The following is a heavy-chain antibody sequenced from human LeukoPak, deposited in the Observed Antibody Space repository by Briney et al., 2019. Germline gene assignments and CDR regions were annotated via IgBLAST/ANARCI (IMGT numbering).Heavy chain of an antibody. Sequence: SETLSLTCAVYGGSFSGYYWSWIRQPPGKGLEWIGEVERSGSTNYNPSLKSRVTISVATSKNQFSLKLSSVTAADTAVYYCVRGYGSGSYWNYWGQGTLVTVSS. J-gene: IGHJ4*02. V-gene: IGHV4-34*01. CDR3: VRGYGSGSYWNY. CDR1: GGSFSGYY. D-gene: IGHD3-10*01. CDR2: VERSGST.